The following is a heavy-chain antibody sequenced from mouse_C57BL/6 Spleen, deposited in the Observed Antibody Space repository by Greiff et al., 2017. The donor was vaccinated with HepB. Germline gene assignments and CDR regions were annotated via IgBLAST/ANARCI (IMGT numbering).Heavy chain of an antibody. V-gene: IGHV1-61*01. CDR2: IYPSDSET. D-gene: IGHD1-1*01. CDR1: GYTFTSYW. J-gene: IGHJ3*01. Sequence: VQLQQSGAELVRPGSSVKLSCKASGYTFTSYWMDWVKQRPGQGLEWIGNIYPSDSETHYNQKFKDKATLTVDKSSSTAYMQLSSLTSDDSAVYYCARNYGSSGFAYWGQGTLVTVSA. CDR3: ARNYGSSGFAY.